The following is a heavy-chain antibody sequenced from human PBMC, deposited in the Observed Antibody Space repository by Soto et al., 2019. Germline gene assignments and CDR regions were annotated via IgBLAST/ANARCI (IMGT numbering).Heavy chain of an antibody. CDR2: IIPIFGTA. CDR1: GGTFSSYA. D-gene: IGHD2-2*01. Sequence: QVQLVQSGAEVKKPGSSVKGSCKASGGTFSSYAISWVRQAPGQGLEWMGGIIPIFGTANYAQKFQGRVTITADESTGTAYMELSSLRSEDTAVYYCASGDIVVVPAAKYYYYGMDVWGQGTTVTVSS. CDR3: ASGDIVVVPAAKYYYYGMDV. V-gene: IGHV1-69*01. J-gene: IGHJ6*02.